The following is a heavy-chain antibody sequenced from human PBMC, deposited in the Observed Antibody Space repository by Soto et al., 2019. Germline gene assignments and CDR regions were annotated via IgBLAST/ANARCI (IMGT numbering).Heavy chain of an antibody. CDR2: IDYSGKT. V-gene: IGHV4-38-2*02. J-gene: IGHJ4*02. CDR3: ARDLGSGYDSYYFDY. D-gene: IGHD3-22*01. Sequence: SETLSLTCSVSGYLIISGYYWGCVRQTPGKGLEWLGSIDYSGKTYKNPSLKSRVSASVDLSQNQFSLNLRSVTAADTAVYFCARDLGSGYDSYYFDYWGQGTLVTVSS. CDR1: GYLIISGYY.